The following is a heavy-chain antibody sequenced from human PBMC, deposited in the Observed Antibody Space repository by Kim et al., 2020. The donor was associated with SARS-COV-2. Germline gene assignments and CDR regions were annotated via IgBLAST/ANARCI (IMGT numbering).Heavy chain of an antibody. Sequence: GGSLRLSCAASGFIFSSNAMNWVRQAPGKGLEWVSGITYNGGSTYYADSVKGRFTISRDNSKNTLYLQMNSLRAEDTAVYYCAKDWAVTRPLYYLDYWGQGTLVTVSS. D-gene: IGHD6-6*01. CDR2: ITYNGGST. V-gene: IGHV3-23*01. CDR1: GFIFSSNA. CDR3: AKDWAVTRPLYYLDY. J-gene: IGHJ4*02.